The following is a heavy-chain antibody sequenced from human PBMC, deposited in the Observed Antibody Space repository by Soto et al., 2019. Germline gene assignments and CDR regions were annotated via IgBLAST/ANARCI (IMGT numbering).Heavy chain of an antibody. Sequence: SVKVSCKASGGTFSSYTISWVRQAPGQGLEWMGRIIPILGIANYAQKFQGRVTITADKSTSTAYMELSSLRSEDTAVYYCARDIILTGYSPRDYYYYMDVWGKGTTVTVSS. CDR2: IIPILGIA. J-gene: IGHJ6*03. CDR1: GGTFSSYT. D-gene: IGHD3-9*01. V-gene: IGHV1-69*04. CDR3: ARDIILTGYSPRDYYYYMDV.